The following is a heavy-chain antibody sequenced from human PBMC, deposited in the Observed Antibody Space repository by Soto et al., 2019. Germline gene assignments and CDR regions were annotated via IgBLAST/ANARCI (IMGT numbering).Heavy chain of an antibody. CDR1: GYSFTSYW. Sequence: GESLKISCKGSGYSFTSYWIGWVRQMPGKGLEWMGIIYPGDSDTRYSPSFQGQVTISADKSISTAYLQWSSLKASDTAMYYCARDPTNHAEYYYYGMDVWGQGTTVTVSS. J-gene: IGHJ6*02. CDR2: IYPGDSDT. V-gene: IGHV5-51*01. CDR3: ARDPTNHAEYYYYGMDV.